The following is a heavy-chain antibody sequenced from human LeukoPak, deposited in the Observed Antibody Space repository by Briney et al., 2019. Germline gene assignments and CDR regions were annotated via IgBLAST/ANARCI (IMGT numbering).Heavy chain of an antibody. D-gene: IGHD6-13*01. CDR1: GFPFSSYS. J-gene: IGHJ4*02. V-gene: IGHV3-7*03. CDR2: IKPDGTTK. CDR3: ARSIPYGTTWYGRSDY. Sequence: PGGSLRLSCAASGFPFSSYSMTWVRQAPGKGLEWVANIKPDGTTKFYVDCVKGRFTISRDNALNSLYLQMNSLRAEDTAIYYCARSIPYGTTWYGRSDYWGQGTLVTVSS.